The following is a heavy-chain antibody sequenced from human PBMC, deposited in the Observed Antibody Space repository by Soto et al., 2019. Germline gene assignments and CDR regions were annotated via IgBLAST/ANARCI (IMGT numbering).Heavy chain of an antibody. V-gene: IGHV4-4*02. CDR1: GGSLSSSSW. D-gene: IGHD2-15*01. CDR2: IFYSGST. CDR3: VHHGGVPYSNEF. J-gene: IGHJ4*02. Sequence: SESLSLTCAVSGGSLSSSSWWSWVRQPPGKTLEWLGEIFYSGSTKYNPSLNSRVTISAHQSKNDFSLRLSSLTAADPAGYYFVHHGGVPYSNEFWGQG.